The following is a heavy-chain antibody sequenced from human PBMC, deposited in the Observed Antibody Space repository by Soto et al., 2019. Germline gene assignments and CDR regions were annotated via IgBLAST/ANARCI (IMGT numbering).Heavy chain of an antibody. V-gene: IGHV3-23*04. D-gene: IGHD2-21*02. J-gene: IGHJ1*01. CDR1: GFSFSRYA. CDR2: ITGSGGTI. Sequence: EVQLVESGGRLVQPGGCLRLSCEISGFSFSRYAMIWVRQAPGKGQEWVSGITGSGGTIEYAASVKGRFTISRDNSKNTVDLQMNSLRAEDTAMYYCAKDDVAGDGLWLVADWGQGILVTVS. CDR3: AKDDVAGDGLWLVAD.